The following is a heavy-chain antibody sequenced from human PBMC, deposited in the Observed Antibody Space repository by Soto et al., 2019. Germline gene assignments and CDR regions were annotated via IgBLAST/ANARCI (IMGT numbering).Heavy chain of an antibody. D-gene: IGHD1-26*01. J-gene: IGHJ5*02. Sequence: PSETLSLTCTVSGDSISSVDDYWSWIRQPPGKGLEWMGYIYHSGSTHYNPSLNSRLTISIDTSTNRFSLNLTSVTAADTAVYFCARLRWETENNWFDPWGQGALVTVSS. V-gene: IGHV4-30-4*01. CDR1: GDSISSVDDY. CDR2: IYHSGST. CDR3: ARLRWETENNWFDP.